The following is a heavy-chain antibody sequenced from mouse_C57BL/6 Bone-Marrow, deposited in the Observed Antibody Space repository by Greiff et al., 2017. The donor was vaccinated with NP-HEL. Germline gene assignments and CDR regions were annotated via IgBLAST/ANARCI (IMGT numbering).Heavy chain of an antibody. CDR3: ARGGLGAWFAY. V-gene: IGHV3-1*01. D-gene: IGHD2-14*01. CDR2: ISYSGST. Sequence: EVMLVESGPGMVKPSQSLSLTCTVTGYSITSGYDWHWIRHFPGNKLEWMGYISYSGSTNYNPSLKSRISITHDTSKNHFFLKLNSVTTEDTATYYCARGGLGAWFAYWGQGTLVTVSA. J-gene: IGHJ3*01. CDR1: GYSITSGYD.